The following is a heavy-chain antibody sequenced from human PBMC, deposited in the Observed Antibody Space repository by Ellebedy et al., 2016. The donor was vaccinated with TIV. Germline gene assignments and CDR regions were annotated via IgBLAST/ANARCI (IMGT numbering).Heavy chain of an antibody. CDR2: IWFDGSKT. D-gene: IGHD2-15*01. CDR1: GFNFRKYG. Sequence: PGGSLRLSCAASGFNFRKYGIHWARQAPGKGLEWVAVIWFDGSKTYYADSVKGRFTVSRDNSKNTVYVQMTSLRAEDTAVYYCARDGDLGYFDYWGQGTLVTISS. J-gene: IGHJ4*02. CDR3: ARDGDLGYFDY. V-gene: IGHV3-33*01.